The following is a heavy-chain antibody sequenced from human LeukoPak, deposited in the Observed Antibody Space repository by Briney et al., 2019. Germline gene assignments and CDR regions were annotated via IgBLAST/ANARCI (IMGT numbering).Heavy chain of an antibody. CDR3: ARGYDILTGYYVDY. Sequence: ASVKVSCKASGYTFTSYDINWVRQATGQGLEWMGWMNPNSGNTGHAQKFQGRVTMTRNTSISTAYMELSSLRSEDTAVYYCARGYDILTGYYVDYWGQGTLVTVSS. D-gene: IGHD3-9*01. J-gene: IGHJ4*02. CDR2: MNPNSGNT. V-gene: IGHV1-8*01. CDR1: GYTFTSYD.